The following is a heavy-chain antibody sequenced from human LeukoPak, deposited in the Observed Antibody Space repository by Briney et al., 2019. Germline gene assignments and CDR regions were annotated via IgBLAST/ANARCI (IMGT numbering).Heavy chain of an antibody. CDR1: GYTFTGYY. Sequence: ASVKVSCKASGYTFTGYYMHWVRQAPGQGLEWMGWINPNSGGTNYAQKFQGRVTMTRDTSISTAYVELSRLRSDDTAVYYCARVASSGSYYHLDYWGQGTLVTVSS. J-gene: IGHJ4*02. D-gene: IGHD1-26*01. V-gene: IGHV1-2*02. CDR2: INPNSGGT. CDR3: ARVASSGSYYHLDY.